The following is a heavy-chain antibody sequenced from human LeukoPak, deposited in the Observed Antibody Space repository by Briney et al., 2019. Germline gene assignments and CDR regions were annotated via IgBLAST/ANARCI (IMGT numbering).Heavy chain of an antibody. CDR2: ISYDGSNK. CDR1: GFTFSSYA. CDR3: ARPGSYYYYYYMDV. Sequence: PGGSPRLSCAASGFTFSSYAMHWVRQAPGKGLEWVAVISYDGSNKYYADSVKGRFTISRDNSKNTLYLQMNSLRAEDTAVYYCARPGSYYYYYYMDVWGKGTAVTVSS. V-gene: IGHV3-30-3*01. D-gene: IGHD1-26*01. J-gene: IGHJ6*03.